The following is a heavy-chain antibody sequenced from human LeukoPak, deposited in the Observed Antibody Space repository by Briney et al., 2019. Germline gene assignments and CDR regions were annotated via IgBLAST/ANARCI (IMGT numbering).Heavy chain of an antibody. CDR1: GYTFTCYY. J-gene: IGHJ4*02. CDR2: INPNSGGT. V-gene: IGHV1-2*02. D-gene: IGHD3-10*01. CDR3: ARSFITMVRGVIGY. Sequence: GASVKVSCKASGYTFTCYYMHWVRQAPGQGLEWMGWINPNSGGTNYAQKFQGRVTMTRDTSISTAYMELSRLRSDDTAVYYCARSFITMVRGVIGYWGQGTLVTVSS.